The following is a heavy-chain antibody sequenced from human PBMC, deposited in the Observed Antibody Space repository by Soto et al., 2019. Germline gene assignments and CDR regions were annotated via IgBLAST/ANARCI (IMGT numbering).Heavy chain of an antibody. CDR3: ATKYSSTWAYYYYYADV. V-gene: IGHV3-74*01. D-gene: IGHD6-13*01. Sequence: VQLVESGGGLVQPGGSLRLSCAASGFTFSRYWLYWVRQVPGKGLVWVSRIDSDGSRTNYADSVKGRFTISRDNAKNTLYLQMNRLRAEDTAIYYCATKYSSTWAYYYYYADVWGKGTTVTVSS. CDR1: GFTFSRYW. J-gene: IGHJ6*03. CDR2: IDSDGSRT.